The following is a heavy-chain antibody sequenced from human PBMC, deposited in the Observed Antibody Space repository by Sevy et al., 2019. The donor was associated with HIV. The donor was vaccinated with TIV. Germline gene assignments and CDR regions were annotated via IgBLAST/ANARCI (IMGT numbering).Heavy chain of an antibody. CDR1: GFTFSNAW. J-gene: IGHJ4*02. CDR2: IRSKAGGGTT. D-gene: IGHD2-15*01. Sequence: GGSLRLSCAASGFTFSNAWMSWVRHSPGKGLEWVGRIRSKAGGGTTDNATIVKGKFTISREDSRDILYLQLNSLETEDTAVYYCTTDHRRDGIVVVPFEYWGQGTLVTVSS. CDR3: TTDHRRDGIVVVPFEY. V-gene: IGHV3-15*01.